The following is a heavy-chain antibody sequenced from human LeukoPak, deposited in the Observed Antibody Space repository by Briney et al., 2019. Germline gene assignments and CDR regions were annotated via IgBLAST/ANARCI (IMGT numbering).Heavy chain of an antibody. V-gene: IGHV3-23*01. CDR3: AKGRGYSGYDFFDY. D-gene: IGHD5-12*01. Sequence: GGSLRLSCGASGFXFSSYAISWVRQAPGKGLEWGSAISASGGSTFYADSVKGRFTISRDNSQNTLYLQMNSLRAEDTALYYCAKGRGYSGYDFFDYWGQGTLVTVSS. J-gene: IGHJ4*02. CDR2: ISASGGST. CDR1: GFXFSSYA.